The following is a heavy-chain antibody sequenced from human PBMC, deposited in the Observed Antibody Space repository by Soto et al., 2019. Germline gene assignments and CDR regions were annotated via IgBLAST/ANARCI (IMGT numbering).Heavy chain of an antibody. CDR3: ARESHDILTGPPWVWYFDL. D-gene: IGHD3-9*01. CDR1: GGSFSGYY. CDR2: INDRGSI. Sequence: QVQLQQWGAGPLRPLETLSLTCGVSGGSFSGYYWAWIRQSPGKGLAWIGEINDRGSINYNPSLKSRVSISVDTSKNHHSLNLRSVTAADTAVYYCARESHDILTGPPWVWYFDLWGRGTLVTVSS. J-gene: IGHJ2*01. V-gene: IGHV4-34*01.